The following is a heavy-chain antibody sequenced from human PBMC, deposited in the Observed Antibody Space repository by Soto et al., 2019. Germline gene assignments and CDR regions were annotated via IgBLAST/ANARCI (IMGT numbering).Heavy chain of an antibody. CDR2: IKSRTENETT. D-gene: IGHD2-21*01. Sequence: GSLGLWCEASGFTFSSGWLSWVRQGPGKGLEWLGRIKSRTENETTDYASPARGRFIISRDDSKNMLYLQLNSLKSEDTGVYSCFTVVPHAKSVVDYWGQGT. J-gene: IGHJ4*02. V-gene: IGHV3-15*01. CDR1: GFTFSSGW. CDR3: FTVVPHAKSVVDY.